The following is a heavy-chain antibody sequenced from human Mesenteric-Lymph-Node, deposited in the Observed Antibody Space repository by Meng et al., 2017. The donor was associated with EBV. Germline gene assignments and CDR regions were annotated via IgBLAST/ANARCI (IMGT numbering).Heavy chain of an antibody. V-gene: IGHV4-39*07. CDR3: ALIIVGATHFDY. Sequence: QLLLQESGPGLVKPSETLSLTCTVSGDSISSSSYYWGWIRQPPGKGLEWIGSMYYGGSTYYNPSLKSRVTISIDSSKDQFSLKLSSVTAADTAVYYCALIIVGATHFDYWGQGTLVTVSS. CDR2: MYYGGST. CDR1: GDSISSSSYY. D-gene: IGHD1-26*01. J-gene: IGHJ4*02.